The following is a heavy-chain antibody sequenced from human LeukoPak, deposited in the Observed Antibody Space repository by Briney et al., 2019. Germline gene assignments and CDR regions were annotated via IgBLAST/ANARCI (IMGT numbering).Heavy chain of an antibody. CDR2: INSDGSGT. CDR3: AREVSASYYFDY. CDR1: GFTLRSYW. Sequence: PGGSLRLSCAASGFTLRSYWMHWVRQTPEKGLVWVSRINSDGSGTSYADSVKGRLTISRDNSKNTLYLHMNRLRAEDTAVYYCAREVSASYYFDYWGQGTLVTVSS. V-gene: IGHV3-74*01. J-gene: IGHJ4*02. D-gene: IGHD1-26*01.